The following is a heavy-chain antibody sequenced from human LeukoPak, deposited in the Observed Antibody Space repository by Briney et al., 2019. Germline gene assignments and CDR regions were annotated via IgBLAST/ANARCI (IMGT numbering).Heavy chain of an antibody. Sequence: SETLSLTCAVYGGSFSGYYWSWIRQPPGKGLEWIGEINHSGSTNYNPSLKSRVTISVDTSKNQFSLKLSSVTAADTAVYYCARDCPGMDGDYYLDYWGQGTLVTVSS. CDR2: INHSGST. D-gene: IGHD4-17*01. CDR3: ARDCPGMDGDYYLDY. CDR1: GGSFSGYY. V-gene: IGHV4-34*01. J-gene: IGHJ4*02.